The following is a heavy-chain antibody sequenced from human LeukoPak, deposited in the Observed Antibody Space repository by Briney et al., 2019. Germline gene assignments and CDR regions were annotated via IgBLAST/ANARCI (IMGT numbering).Heavy chain of an antibody. CDR3: AKDVATFGYFGY. J-gene: IGHJ4*02. CDR2: ISYDGSNR. V-gene: IGHV3-30*18. CDR1: GFIFSGYG. Sequence: GGSLRLSCGVYGFIFSGYGMHWVRQAPGKGLEWVAVISYDGSNRYYADSVKGRFTISRDNSKNTLYLQMNSLRAEDTAVYYWAKDVATFGYFGYWGQETLVTVSS. D-gene: IGHD5-12*01.